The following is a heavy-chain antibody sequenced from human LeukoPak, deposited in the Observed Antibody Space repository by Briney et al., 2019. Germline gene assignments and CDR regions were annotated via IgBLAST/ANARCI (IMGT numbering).Heavy chain of an antibody. CDR2: ISSSGST. CDR1: GGSISSGSYY. CDR3: ARGDSSGWPYFDY. V-gene: IGHV4-61*02. J-gene: IGHJ4*02. Sequence: PSETLSLTCTVSGGSISSGSYYWSWIRQPAGKGLEWIGRISSSGSTNYNPSLKSRVTISVDTSKNQFSLKLSSVTAADTAVYYCARGDSSGWPYFDYWGQGTLVTVSS. D-gene: IGHD6-19*01.